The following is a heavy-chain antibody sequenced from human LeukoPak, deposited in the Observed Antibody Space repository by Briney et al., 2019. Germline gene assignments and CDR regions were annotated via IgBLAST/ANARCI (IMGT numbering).Heavy chain of an antibody. CDR2: IYYTGYT. Sequence: SETLSLTCTVFGDSITSSYWTWIRLPPEKGLEWIAYIYYTGYTNYNPSLKSRVSISIDTSKNQLSLKLISVTAADTAVYYCARAPIGSVDYWGPGALVTVSS. V-gene: IGHV4-59*01. J-gene: IGHJ4*02. D-gene: IGHD1-1*01. CDR3: ARAPIGSVDY. CDR1: GDSITSSY.